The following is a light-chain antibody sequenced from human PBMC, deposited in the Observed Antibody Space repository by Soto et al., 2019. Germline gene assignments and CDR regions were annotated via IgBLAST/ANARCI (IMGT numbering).Light chain of an antibody. CDR2: GSS. CDR3: QQYGSSPMYT. J-gene: IGKJ2*01. CDR1: QSVSNNY. Sequence: EIVLTQSPGTLSLSPGERATLSCRASQSVSNNYLAWYQQKPGQAPRLLISGSSSRAPGIPDRFSGSGSGTDFTLTISRLEPEDFAVYYCQQYGSSPMYTFGQGTKLEIK. V-gene: IGKV3-20*01.